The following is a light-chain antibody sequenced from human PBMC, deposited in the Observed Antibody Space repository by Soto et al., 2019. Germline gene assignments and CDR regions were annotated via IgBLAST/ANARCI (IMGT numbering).Light chain of an antibody. V-gene: IGKV3-11*01. CDR3: QQRTDWRLT. J-gene: IGKJ4*01. CDR2: DAT. CDR1: QSVGSH. Sequence: ETVLTQSPATLSLSPGERATLSCRASQSVGSHLTWYRQRPGQAPRLLIYDATNRATGIPARFSGSGSGTGFTLTISSLEPEDFAVYYCQQRTDWRLTFGGGTKVEIK.